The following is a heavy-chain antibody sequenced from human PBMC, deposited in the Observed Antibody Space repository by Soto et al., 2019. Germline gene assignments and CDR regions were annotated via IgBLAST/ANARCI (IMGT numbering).Heavy chain of an antibody. CDR1: GGSFSGYY. CDR3: ARFSILITMVRGVISWFDP. Sequence: QVQLQQWGAGLLRPSETLSLTCAVYGGSFSGYYWSWIRQPPGKGLEWMGEINHSGSTNYNPSLKSRVTISVDTSKNQFSLKLSSVTAADTAVYYCARFSILITMVRGVISWFDPWGQGTLVTVSS. D-gene: IGHD3-10*01. J-gene: IGHJ5*02. V-gene: IGHV4-34*01. CDR2: INHSGST.